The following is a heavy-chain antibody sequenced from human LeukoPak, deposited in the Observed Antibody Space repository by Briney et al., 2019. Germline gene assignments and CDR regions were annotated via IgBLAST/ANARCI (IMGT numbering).Heavy chain of an antibody. CDR3: AELGITMIGGV. CDR2: ISSSGSTI. V-gene: IGHV3-48*03. J-gene: IGHJ6*04. Sequence: GGSLRLSCAASGFTFSSCEMNWVRRAPGKGQEWVSYISSSGSTIYYADSVKGRFTISRDNAKNSLYLQMNSLRAEDTAVYYCAELGITMIGGVWGKGTTVTTSS. D-gene: IGHD3-10*02. CDR1: GFTFSSCE.